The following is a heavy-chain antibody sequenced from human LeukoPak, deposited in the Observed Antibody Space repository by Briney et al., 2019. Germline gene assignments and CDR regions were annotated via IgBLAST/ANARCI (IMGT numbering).Heavy chain of an antibody. Sequence: GSLRLSCAASGFTFSTYSMTWVRQAPGKGLEWVSYISSSSSTIYYGGSVKGRFTVSRDNAKNSLYLQMNSLRAEDTAVYYCARDGHYDILTGYFQDWGQGTLVTVSS. D-gene: IGHD3-9*01. CDR1: GFTFSTYS. J-gene: IGHJ1*01. V-gene: IGHV3-48*04. CDR2: ISSSSSTI. CDR3: ARDGHYDILTGYFQD.